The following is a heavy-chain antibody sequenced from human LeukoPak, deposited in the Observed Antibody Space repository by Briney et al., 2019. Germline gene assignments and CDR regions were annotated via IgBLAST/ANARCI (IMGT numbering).Heavy chain of an antibody. V-gene: IGHV5-51*01. CDR1: GYSFTNYW. CDR2: IYPGDSDT. Sequence: GESLKISCKGSGYSFTNYWIGWLRQMPGKGLEWMGIIYPGDSDTRYSPSFQGQVTISADKSISTAYLQWSSLKASDTAMYYCARATNYYYGSGRYNWFDPWGQGTLVTVSS. CDR3: ARATNYYYGSGRYNWFDP. J-gene: IGHJ5*02. D-gene: IGHD3-10*01.